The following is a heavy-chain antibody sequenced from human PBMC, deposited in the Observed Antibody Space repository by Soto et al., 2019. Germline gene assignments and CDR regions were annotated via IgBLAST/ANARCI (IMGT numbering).Heavy chain of an antibody. CDR2: INHSGST. Sequence: PSETLSLTCAVYGGSFSGYYWSWIRQPPGKGLEWIGEINHSGSTNYNPSLKSRVTMSVDTSKNQFSLKLSSVTAADTAVYYCARSGNSGVDYWGQGTLVTVSS. J-gene: IGHJ4*02. V-gene: IGHV4-34*01. D-gene: IGHD4-4*01. CDR1: GGSFSGYY. CDR3: ARSGNSGVDY.